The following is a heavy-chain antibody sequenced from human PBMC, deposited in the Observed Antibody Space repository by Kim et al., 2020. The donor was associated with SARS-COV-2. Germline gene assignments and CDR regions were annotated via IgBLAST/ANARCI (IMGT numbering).Heavy chain of an antibody. CDR3: ATDRARGFSRYSSSWGYY. V-gene: IGHV1-24*01. J-gene: IGHJ4*02. CDR2: FDPEDGET. D-gene: IGHD6-13*01. Sequence: ASVKVSCKVSGYTLTELSMHWVRQAPGKGLEWMGGFDPEDGETIYAQKFQGRVTMTEDTSTDTAYMELSSLRSEDTAVYYCATDRARGFSRYSSSWGYYWGQGTLVTVSS. CDR1: GYTLTELS.